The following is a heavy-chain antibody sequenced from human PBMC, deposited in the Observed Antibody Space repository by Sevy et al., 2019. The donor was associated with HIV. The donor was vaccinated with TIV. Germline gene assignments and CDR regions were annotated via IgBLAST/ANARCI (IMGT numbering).Heavy chain of an antibody. D-gene: IGHD2-2*02. CDR3: AKPNSVLVVVPAAIAN. CDR1: GFTFSSYG. Sequence: GGSLRLSCAASGFTFSSYGMHWVRQAPGKGLEWVAVISYDGSNKYYADSVKGRFTISRDNSKNTLYLQMNSLRAEDTAVYYCAKPNSVLVVVPAAIANWGQGTLVTVSS. J-gene: IGHJ4*02. CDR2: ISYDGSNK. V-gene: IGHV3-30*18.